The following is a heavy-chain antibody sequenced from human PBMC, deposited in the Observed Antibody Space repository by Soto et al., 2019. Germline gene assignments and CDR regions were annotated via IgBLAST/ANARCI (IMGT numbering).Heavy chain of an antibody. D-gene: IGHD2-15*01. CDR3: SVMVVAATGLLDY. Sequence: PGRPLRLSCAASGVTFSGSVMHWVRQAYGKGLEWVGRIRSKANNYAPAYAASVKGTFTISRDDSQNTAYLQMNSLKTEDTAVFYCSVMVVAATGLLDYWGHGILVTVS. J-gene: IGHJ4*01. V-gene: IGHV3-73*01. CDR2: IRSKANNYAP. CDR1: GVTFSGSV.